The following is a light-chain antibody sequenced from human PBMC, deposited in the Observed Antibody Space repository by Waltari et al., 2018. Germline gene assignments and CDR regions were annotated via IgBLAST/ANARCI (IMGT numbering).Light chain of an antibody. V-gene: IGKV3-11*01. CDR2: DAS. CDR3: QQRRNGPRT. Sequence: EIVLTQSPDILSFSPGERATLSCRASQSVGTYLAWYQQRPGQSPRLLIYDASYRATGIPARFSGSGSETDFTLTSSSLQPEDFAVYDCQQRRNGPRTFGGGT. J-gene: IGKJ4*02. CDR1: QSVGTY.